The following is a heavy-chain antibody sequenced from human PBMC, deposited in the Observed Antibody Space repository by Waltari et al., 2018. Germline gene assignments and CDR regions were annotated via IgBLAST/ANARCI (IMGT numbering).Heavy chain of an antibody. J-gene: IGHJ6*02. Sequence: QVQLVQSGAEVKKPGASVKVSCTASGYTFTGYYMPWVRQAPGQGLEWMGGIIPIFGTANYAQKFQGRVTITTDESTSTAYMELSSLRSEDTAVYYCTRSPDHGILPYYYYGMDVWGQGTTVTVSS. V-gene: IGHV1-69*01. CDR2: IIPIFGTA. CDR3: TRSPDHGILPYYYYGMDV. CDR1: GYTFTGYY. D-gene: IGHD1-20*01.